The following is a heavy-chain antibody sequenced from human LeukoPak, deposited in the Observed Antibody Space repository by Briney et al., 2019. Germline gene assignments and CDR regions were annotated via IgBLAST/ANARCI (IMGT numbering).Heavy chain of an antibody. Sequence: GGSLRLSCAASGFTFSSYAMHWVRQAPGKGLEWVAVISYDGSNKYCADSVKGRFTVSRDNSKNTLYLQMNSLRAEDTAVYYCARAAPFGEIDYWDQGTLVTVSS. CDR1: GFTFSSYA. D-gene: IGHD3-16*01. V-gene: IGHV3-30*04. J-gene: IGHJ4*02. CDR2: ISYDGSNK. CDR3: ARAAPFGEIDY.